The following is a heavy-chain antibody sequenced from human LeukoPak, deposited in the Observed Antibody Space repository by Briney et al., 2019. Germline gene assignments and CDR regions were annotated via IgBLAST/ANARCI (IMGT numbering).Heavy chain of an antibody. Sequence: PSETLSLTCTVSGGSISSYYWSWIRQPPGKGLEWIGEINHSGSTNYNPSLKSRVTISVDTSKNQFSLKLSSVTAADTAVYYCARLYPRRAFDIWGQGTMVTVSS. V-gene: IGHV4-34*01. J-gene: IGHJ3*02. CDR2: INHSGST. CDR1: GGSISSYY. CDR3: ARLYPRRAFDI.